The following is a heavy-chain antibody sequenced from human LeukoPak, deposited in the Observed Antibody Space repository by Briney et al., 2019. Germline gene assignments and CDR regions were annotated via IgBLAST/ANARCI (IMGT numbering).Heavy chain of an antibody. J-gene: IGHJ1*01. V-gene: IGHV1-69*01. CDR3: ATTRDYYDTSGYTLLQD. CDR1: GGTFSTYA. D-gene: IGHD3-22*01. CDR2: IIPILGTA. Sequence: ASVNASCKASGGTFSTYAISWVRQAPGQGLEWMGGIIPILGTANHAQRFQGRVTLTADESSSTAYMALSSLRSEDTAMYYCATTRDYYDTSGYTLLQDWGQGTLLTVSS.